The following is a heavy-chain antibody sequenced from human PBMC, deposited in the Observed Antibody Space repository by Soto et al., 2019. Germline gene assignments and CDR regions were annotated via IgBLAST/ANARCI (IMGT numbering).Heavy chain of an antibody. CDR2: MTPNSGNT. D-gene: IGHD6-19*01. CDR1: GYNFIDYD. V-gene: IGHV1-8*01. J-gene: IGHJ5*02. CDR3: SRNPYGSGLFDP. Sequence: QVQLVQSGAEVKKPGASVKVSCKASGYNFIDYDINWMRQSTGQGLEWMGWMTPNSGNTGYAQKFQGRVTLTRDTSIGTAYMELRSLKTGYTAGYYCSRNPYGSGLFDPWGQGTLVTVSS.